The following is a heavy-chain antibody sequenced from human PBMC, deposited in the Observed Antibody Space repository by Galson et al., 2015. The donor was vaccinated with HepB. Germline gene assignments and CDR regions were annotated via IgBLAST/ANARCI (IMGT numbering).Heavy chain of an antibody. CDR2: IYGRGNT. CDR1: GFTVNTR. D-gene: IGHD5-24*01. CDR3: AREREGNPEAEF. J-gene: IGHJ4*02. Sequence: SLRLSCAASGFTVNTRMSCFRQAPGKGLEWVSVIYGRGNTYYADSVKGRFTISRDNSKNTLYLQMNSLGAEDTAMYYCAREREGNPEAEFWGQGTLVTVSS. V-gene: IGHV3-53*01.